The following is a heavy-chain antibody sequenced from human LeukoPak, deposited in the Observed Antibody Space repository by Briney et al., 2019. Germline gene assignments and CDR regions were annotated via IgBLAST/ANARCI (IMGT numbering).Heavy chain of an antibody. Sequence: PSETLSLTCTVSGGSISSDSNYWSWIRQPAGKGLEWIGRIYTSGSTNYNPSLKSRVTISVDTSKNQFSLKLSSVTAADTAVYYYARDYYGSPGFWGQGTLVTVSS. D-gene: IGHD3-10*01. CDR3: ARDYYGSPGF. CDR1: GGSISSDSNY. V-gene: IGHV4-61*02. CDR2: IYTSGST. J-gene: IGHJ4*02.